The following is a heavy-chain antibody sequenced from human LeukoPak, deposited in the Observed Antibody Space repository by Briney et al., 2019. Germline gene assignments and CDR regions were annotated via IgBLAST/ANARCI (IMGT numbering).Heavy chain of an antibody. CDR2: ISYDGSNK. D-gene: IGHD2-15*01. CDR3: ASRVAATLYGMDV. J-gene: IGHJ6*02. CDR1: GFTFSSYA. V-gene: IGHV3-30-3*01. Sequence: GRSLRLSCAASGFTFSSYAMHWVRQAPGKGLEWVAVISYDGSNKYYADSVKGRFTISRDNSKNTLYLQMNSLRAEDTAVCYCASRVAATLYGMDVWGQGTTVTVSS.